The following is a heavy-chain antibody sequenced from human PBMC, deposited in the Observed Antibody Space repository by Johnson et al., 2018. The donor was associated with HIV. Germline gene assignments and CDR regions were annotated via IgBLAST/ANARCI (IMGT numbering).Heavy chain of an antibody. CDR2: IRYDGSNK. CDR1: GFTFSSYG. Sequence: QMLLVESGGGVVQPGGSLRLSCAASGFTFSSYGMHWVRQAPGKGLEWVAFIRYDGSNKYYADSVKGRFTISRDNSKNTLFLQMNSLRAEDTAVYFCAKFEGFITVNRVVGDAFDIWGQGTMVSVSS. D-gene: IGHD3-10*01. CDR3: AKFEGFITVNRVVGDAFDI. J-gene: IGHJ3*02. V-gene: IGHV3-30*02.